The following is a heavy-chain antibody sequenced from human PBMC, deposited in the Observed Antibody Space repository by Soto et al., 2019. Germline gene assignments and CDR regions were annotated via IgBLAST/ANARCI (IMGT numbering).Heavy chain of an antibody. CDR2: MSPKSGDT. CDR1: GYAFTSYD. D-gene: IGHD3-3*01. J-gene: IGHJ4*02. Sequence: QVPLVQSGAEVKKPGASVKVSCKASGYAFTSYDINWVRQAAGQGLEWMGYMSPKSGDTGYAQNFQGRVTMTWDTSISTAYMELSSLRSEDTAVYYCARVMSGYSFDYWGQGTLVTVSS. V-gene: IGHV1-8*01. CDR3: ARVMSGYSFDY.